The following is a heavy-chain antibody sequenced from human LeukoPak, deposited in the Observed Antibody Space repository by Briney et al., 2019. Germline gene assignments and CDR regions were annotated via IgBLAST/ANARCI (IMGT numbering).Heavy chain of an antibody. CDR2: IIPIFGTA. Sequence: SVKVSCKASGGTFSSYAISWVRQAPGQGLEWMGGIIPIFGTANYAQKFQGRVTITTDESTSTAYMELSSLRSEDTAVYYCARGGHDERGGAFDIWGQGTMVTVSS. V-gene: IGHV1-69*05. J-gene: IGHJ3*02. CDR3: ARGGHDERGGAFDI. CDR1: GGTFSSYA. D-gene: IGHD1-1*01.